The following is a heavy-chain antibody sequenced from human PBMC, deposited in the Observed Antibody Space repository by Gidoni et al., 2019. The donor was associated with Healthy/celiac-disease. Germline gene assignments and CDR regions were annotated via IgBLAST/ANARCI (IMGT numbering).Heavy chain of an antibody. CDR2: IYTSGST. J-gene: IGHJ5*02. D-gene: IGHD1-26*01. V-gene: IGHV4-61*02. CDR1: GGSISSGSYY. CDR3: ARDGGELPPGGFDR. Sequence: QVQLQESGPGLVQPSQTLSLTCTVSGGSISSGSYYWSWIRQPAGKGLEWIGRIYTSGSTNYNPSLKSRVTISVDTSKNQFSLELSSVTAADTAVYYCARDGGELPPGGFDRWGQGTLVTVSS.